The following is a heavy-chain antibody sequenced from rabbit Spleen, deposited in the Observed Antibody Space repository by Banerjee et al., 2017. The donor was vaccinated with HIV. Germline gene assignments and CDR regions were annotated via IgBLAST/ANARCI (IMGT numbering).Heavy chain of an antibody. D-gene: IGHD4-1*01. CDR2: VGVGTSGFS. CDR3: ARDLAGVVGWNFNL. V-gene: IGHV1S45*01. J-gene: IGHJ4*01. Sequence: EQLEESGGGLVKPEGSLTLTCKASGFSFSDRDVMCWVRQAPGKGLEWIGCVGVGTSGFSYFASWAKGRFTISKTSSTTVTLQMTSLTAADTATYFCARDLAGVVGWNFNLWGPGTLVTVS. CDR1: GFSFSDRDV.